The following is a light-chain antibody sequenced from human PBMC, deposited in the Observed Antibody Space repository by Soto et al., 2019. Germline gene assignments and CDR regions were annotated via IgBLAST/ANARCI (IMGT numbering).Light chain of an antibody. V-gene: IGKV1-5*01. Sequence: DIQMTQSPSTLSASVGDRVTITCRASQSISTWLAWYQQKPGKAPKLLIYDASCLESGVPSRFSGSGSGTEFTLTISSLQPEDFASYYCQQYNSYSTFGQGTKVEIK. CDR3: QQYNSYST. CDR1: QSISTW. CDR2: DAS. J-gene: IGKJ1*01.